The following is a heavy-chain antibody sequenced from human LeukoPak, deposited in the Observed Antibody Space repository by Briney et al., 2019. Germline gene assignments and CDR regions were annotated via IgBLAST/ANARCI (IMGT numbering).Heavy chain of an antibody. V-gene: IGHV1-2*02. CDR1: GYNFTGYY. J-gene: IGHJ4*02. Sequence: ASVKVSCKAYGYNFTGYYMHWVRQAPGQGLEWMGWIKPNSGGTNYAQKFQGRVTMTRDTSISTAYVELSRLRSNDTAVYYCARSGSGYYFIDYWGQGTLVTVSS. CDR2: IKPNSGGT. D-gene: IGHD3-22*01. CDR3: ARSGSGYYFIDY.